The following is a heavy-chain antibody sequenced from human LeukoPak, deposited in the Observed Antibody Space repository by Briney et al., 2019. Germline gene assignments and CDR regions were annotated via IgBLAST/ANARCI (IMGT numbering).Heavy chain of an antibody. Sequence: QSGGSLKLSCAASGFTFSSYAMSWVRQAPGKGLEWVSAISGSGGSTYYADSMKGRFTISRDNSKDTLYLQMNSLRAEDTAVYYCAREMGGVMGDRWGQGTLVTVSS. CDR3: AREMGGVMGDR. J-gene: IGHJ5*02. D-gene: IGHD3-16*01. V-gene: IGHV3-23*01. CDR1: GFTFSSYA. CDR2: ISGSGGST.